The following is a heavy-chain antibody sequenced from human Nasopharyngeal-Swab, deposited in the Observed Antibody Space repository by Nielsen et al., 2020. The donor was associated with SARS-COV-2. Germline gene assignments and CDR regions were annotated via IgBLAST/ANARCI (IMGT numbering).Heavy chain of an antibody. Sequence: SETLSLTCTVSGCSISSGGYYWSWIRQPPGKGLEWIWHIYYSGSTYYNPSLKSRVTISVDTSKNQFSLKLSSVTAADTAVYYCARMGSTYSYGSGSHKGTYYFDYWGQGTLVTVSS. CDR1: GCSISSGGYY. V-gene: IGHV4-31*03. D-gene: IGHD3-10*01. J-gene: IGHJ4*02. CDR3: ARMGSTYSYGSGSHKGTYYFDY. CDR2: IYYSGST.